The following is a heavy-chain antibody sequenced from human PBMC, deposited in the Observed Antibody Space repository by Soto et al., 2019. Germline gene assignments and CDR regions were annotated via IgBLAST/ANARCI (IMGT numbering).Heavy chain of an antibody. J-gene: IGHJ6*02. CDR1: GFTFSSYW. CDR3: AGHTIFGVVMTYYYYGMDV. D-gene: IGHD3-3*01. V-gene: IGHV3-74*01. Sequence: VGSLRLSCAASGFTFSSYWMHWVRQAPGKGLVWVSRINSDGSSTSYADSVKGRFTISRDNAKNTLYLQMNSLRAEDTAVYYCAGHTIFGVVMTYYYYGMDVWGQGTTVTVSS. CDR2: INSDGSST.